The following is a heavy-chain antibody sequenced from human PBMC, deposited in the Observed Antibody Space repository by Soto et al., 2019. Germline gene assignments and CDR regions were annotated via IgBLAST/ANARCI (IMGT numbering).Heavy chain of an antibody. Sequence: SETLSLTCAVSGDSISSGYYWAWIRRPPGKGLEWIVSIYHSGTTYYNPSLKSRVTISVDTAKNQFSLKLSSVTAADSAVYYCARTDNVGYSPYFGQGTLVTVSS. CDR3: ARTDNVGYSPY. CDR2: IYHSGTT. V-gene: IGHV4-38-2*01. J-gene: IGHJ4*02. D-gene: IGHD2-21*01. CDR1: GDSISSGYY.